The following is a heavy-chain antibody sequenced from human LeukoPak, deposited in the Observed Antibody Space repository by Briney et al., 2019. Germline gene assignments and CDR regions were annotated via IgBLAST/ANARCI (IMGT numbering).Heavy chain of an antibody. CDR1: GGSISSFY. Sequence: SETPSLTCAVSGGSISSFYWSWIRQPPGKGLEWIGYIYYSGSTNYNPSLKSRVTISVDTSKNQFSLKLSSVTAADTAVYYCARHPMVRGVITAWFDPWGQGTLVTVSS. J-gene: IGHJ5*02. CDR2: IYYSGST. D-gene: IGHD3-10*01. V-gene: IGHV4-59*08. CDR3: ARHPMVRGVITAWFDP.